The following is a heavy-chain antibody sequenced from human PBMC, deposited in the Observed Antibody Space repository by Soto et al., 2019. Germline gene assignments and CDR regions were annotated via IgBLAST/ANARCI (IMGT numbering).Heavy chain of an antibody. J-gene: IGHJ3*02. CDR2: IYYTEST. V-gene: IGHV4-59*01. CDR1: GGSISPYY. CDR3: ARDRGSNSGLNDALAI. Sequence: QVPLQASCPGLMKPSDTLSITCTVSGGSISPYYWNWIRQPPGKGLERIGYIYYTESTNYSPSLKSRVTRSVDTSKTHLSLKLQSVTAADTAVYYCARDRGSNSGLNDALAIWGQGKVVSVSA. D-gene: IGHD7-27*01.